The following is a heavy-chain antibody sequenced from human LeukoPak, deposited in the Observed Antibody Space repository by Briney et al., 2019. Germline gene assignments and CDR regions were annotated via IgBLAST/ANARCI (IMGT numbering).Heavy chain of an antibody. CDR2: IYYSGST. CDR1: GGSISSSSYY. D-gene: IGHD3-16*01. J-gene: IGHJ3*02. V-gene: IGHV4-39*07. Sequence: SETLSLTCTVSGGSISSSSYYWGWISQPPGKGLEWIGSIYYSGSTYYNPSLKSRVTISVDTSKNQFSLKLSSVTAADTAVYYCARAGGVRGAFDIWGQGTMVTVSS. CDR3: ARAGGVRGAFDI.